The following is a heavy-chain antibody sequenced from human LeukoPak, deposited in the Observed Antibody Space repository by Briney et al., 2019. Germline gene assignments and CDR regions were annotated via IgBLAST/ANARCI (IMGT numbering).Heavy chain of an antibody. Sequence: ASVQVSCKASGYTFTAYYIHWVRQAPGQGLEWMGWINPDSGGTNSARKFQGWVTMTRDTSISTVYMKMSRLRFDDTAVYYCARGNGNFDYWGQGTMVTVSS. J-gene: IGHJ4*03. V-gene: IGHV1-2*04. CDR2: INPDSGGT. CDR1: GYTFTAYY. CDR3: ARGNGNFDY.